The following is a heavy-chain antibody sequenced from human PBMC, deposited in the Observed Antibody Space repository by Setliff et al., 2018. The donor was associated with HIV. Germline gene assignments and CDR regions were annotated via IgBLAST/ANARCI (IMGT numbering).Heavy chain of an antibody. J-gene: IGHJ3*01. V-gene: IGHV3-30*02. CDR1: GFTFSSYG. D-gene: IGHD3-22*01. CDR3: AKDISGPPPDYYDTSGYYGDALDF. CDR2: IRCDGG. Sequence: GGSLRLSCAASGFTFSSYGMHWVRQAPGKGLEWVAFIRCDGGYADSVRGRFTISRDNAKNSLYLQMNSLRVEDTALYFCAKDISGPPPDYYDTSGYYGDALDFWGRGTMVTVSS.